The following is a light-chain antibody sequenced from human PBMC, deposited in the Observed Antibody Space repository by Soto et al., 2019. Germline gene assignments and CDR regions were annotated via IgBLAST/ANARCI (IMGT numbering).Light chain of an antibody. CDR2: GAS. CDR3: QQYNNWPFT. Sequence: EIVMTQSPATLSVSPGERATLSCRASQSVSSNLAWYQQKPGQAPRLLIYGASTRATGIPDRFSGSGSGTDFTLTISRLQSADFAVYYCQQYNNWPFTFGPGTKVDIK. J-gene: IGKJ3*01. CDR1: QSVSSN. V-gene: IGKV3-15*01.